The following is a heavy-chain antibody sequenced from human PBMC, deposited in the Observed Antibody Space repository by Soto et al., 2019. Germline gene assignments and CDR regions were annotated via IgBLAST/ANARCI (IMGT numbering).Heavy chain of an antibody. D-gene: IGHD3-3*01. CDR3: ATGVIWIGYFTVDS. Sequence: QVQLVQSGAEVKKPGSSVKVSCKASGGSFGNSAINWVRQTPGQGLEWLGGFIPVYRTLNYAQKFQGKVTITADESTGTASMTLSSLASDDTAVDYCATGVIWIGYFTVDSWGQGTRVTVSS. CDR2: FIPVYRTL. CDR1: GGSFGNSA. J-gene: IGHJ4*02. V-gene: IGHV1-69*01.